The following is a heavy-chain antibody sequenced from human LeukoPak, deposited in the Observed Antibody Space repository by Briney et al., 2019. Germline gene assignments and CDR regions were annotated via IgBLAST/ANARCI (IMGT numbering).Heavy chain of an antibody. Sequence: GGSLRLSCAASGFTFSDYYMNWIRQAPGKGLEWVSSISSGSSYTNYADSVKGRFTIYRDNAKNSLYLQMSSLRAEDTAIYYCARDFGIGAVAETTSYYYYGMDVWGQGTMVTVSS. J-gene: IGHJ6*02. CDR1: GFTFSDYY. CDR3: ARDFGIGAVAETTSYYYYGMDV. CDR2: ISSGSSYT. V-gene: IGHV3-11*05. D-gene: IGHD6-19*01.